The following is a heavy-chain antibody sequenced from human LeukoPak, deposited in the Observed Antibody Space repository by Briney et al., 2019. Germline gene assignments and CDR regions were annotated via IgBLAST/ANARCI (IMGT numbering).Heavy chain of an antibody. V-gene: IGHV3-21*01. CDR2: ISSSSSYI. Sequence: GGSLRLSCAASGFTFSSYSMNWVRQAPGKGLEWVSSISSSSSYIYYADSVKGRFTISRDNAKNSLYLQMNSLRAEDTAVYYCANAIEYSSSPFDYWGQGTLVTVSS. CDR3: ANAIEYSSSPFDY. J-gene: IGHJ4*02. D-gene: IGHD6-6*01. CDR1: GFTFSSYS.